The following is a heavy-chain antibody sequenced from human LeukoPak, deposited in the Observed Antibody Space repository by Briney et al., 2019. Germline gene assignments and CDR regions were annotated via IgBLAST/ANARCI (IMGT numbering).Heavy chain of an antibody. J-gene: IGHJ6*03. CDR1: GYTFTSYA. CDR2: INAGNGNT. V-gene: IGHV1-3*03. CDR3: ARGTGNYWRYYMDV. Sequence: ASVKVSCKASGYTFTSYAMHWVRQAPGQRLEWMGWINAGNGNTKYSQEFQGRVTITRDTSASTAYMELSSLRSEDMAVYYCARGTGNYWRYYMDVWGKGTTVTISS. D-gene: IGHD1-1*01.